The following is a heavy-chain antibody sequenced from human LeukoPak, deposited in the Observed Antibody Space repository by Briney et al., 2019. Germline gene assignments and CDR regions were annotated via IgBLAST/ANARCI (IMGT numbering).Heavy chain of an antibody. CDR2: IYYSGTT. J-gene: IGHJ4*02. CDR3: ARMTTVITRIY. V-gene: IGHV4-39*01. D-gene: IGHD4-11*01. Sequence: PSETLSLTCTASGGSISSSSYFWGWIRQPPGKGMEWIGNIYYSGTTYYNPSLKSRITMSIDTSKNQFSLRVSSVTAADTAVYYCARMTTVITRIYWGQGTLVTVSS. CDR1: GGSISSSSYF.